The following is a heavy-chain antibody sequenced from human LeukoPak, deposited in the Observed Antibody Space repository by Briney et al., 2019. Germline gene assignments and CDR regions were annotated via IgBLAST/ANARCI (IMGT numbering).Heavy chain of an antibody. V-gene: IGHV3-23*01. D-gene: IGHD3-10*01. CDR3: AKPSDYYGSGSSSYIDC. CDR1: GFTFSGYA. Sequence: GGSLRLSCAASGFTFSGYAMSWVRQAPGKGLEWVSAISGSGGGTYYANSVKGRFTISRDNSRDTLYLQMNSLRAEDTALYFCAKPSDYYGSGSSSYIDCWGQGTLVSVSS. J-gene: IGHJ4*02. CDR2: ISGSGGGT.